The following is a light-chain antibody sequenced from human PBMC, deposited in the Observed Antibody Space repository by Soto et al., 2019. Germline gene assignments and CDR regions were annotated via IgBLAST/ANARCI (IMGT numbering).Light chain of an antibody. CDR3: QQYDNPPT. Sequence: DIQMTQSPSSLSASVGDRVTITCQASQDISNYLNWYQQKPGKAPKLLVYDASNLETGVPSRFSGSGSGTDFTFTISSLKNEAIETYYCQQYDNPPTFGGGTKVDIK. CDR2: DAS. J-gene: IGKJ4*01. CDR1: QDISNY. V-gene: IGKV1-33*01.